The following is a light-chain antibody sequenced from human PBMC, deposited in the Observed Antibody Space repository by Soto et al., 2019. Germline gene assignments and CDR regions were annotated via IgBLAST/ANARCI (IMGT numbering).Light chain of an antibody. CDR2: GAS. J-gene: IGKJ1*01. CDR1: QSVSRSS. Sequence: EIVLTQSPGTLSLSPGERATLSCRASQSVSRSSLVWCQQKPGQAPRLLIYGASSRATGIPDRFSGSGSGTDFTLTISRLEPEDFAVYYCQQYGSSPWTFGQGTKVEIK. CDR3: QQYGSSPWT. V-gene: IGKV3-20*01.